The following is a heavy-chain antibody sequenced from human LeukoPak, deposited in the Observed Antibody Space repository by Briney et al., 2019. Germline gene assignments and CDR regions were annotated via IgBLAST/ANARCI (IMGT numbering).Heavy chain of an antibody. CDR2: FDPEDGET. V-gene: IGHV1-24*01. D-gene: IGHD4-17*01. J-gene: IGHJ6*02. CDR1: GYTLTELS. CDR3: ATDGPMTTGYGMDV. Sequence: ASVKVSCKVSGYTLTELSMHWVRQAPGKGLEWMGGFDPEDGETIYAQKFQGRVTMTEDTSTDTAYMELSSLGSEDTAVYYCATDGPMTTGYGMDVWGQGTTVTVSS.